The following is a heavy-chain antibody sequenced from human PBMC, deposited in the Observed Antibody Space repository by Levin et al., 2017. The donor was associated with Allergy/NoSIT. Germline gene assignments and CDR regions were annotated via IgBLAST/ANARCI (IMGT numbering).Heavy chain of an antibody. CDR3: TTDPSGIWFGDPKSYYYDMDV. V-gene: IGHV3-15*01. CDR1: GFTFSNAW. D-gene: IGHD3-10*01. Sequence: GGSLRLSCAASGFTFSNAWMSWVRQAPGKGLEWLGRIKSQTDDGTADYAAPVEGRFTISRDDVENTLYLQMNSLKTDDTAVYYCTTDPSGIWFGDPKSYYYDMDVWGQGTTVTVSS. CDR2: IKSQTDDGTA. J-gene: IGHJ6*02.